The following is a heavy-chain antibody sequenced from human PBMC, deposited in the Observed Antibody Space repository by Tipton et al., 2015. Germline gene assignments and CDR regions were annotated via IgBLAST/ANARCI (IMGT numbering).Heavy chain of an antibody. Sequence: TLSLTCTVSGDSVSSGSYYWSWIRQPPGKGLEWIGYISYSGSTHYNPSFKSRVAISVDTSKNQFSLTLNSVTAADTAVYYCARDLEHGMDVWGQGTTVTVSS. CDR3: ARDLEHGMDV. V-gene: IGHV4-61*01. CDR2: ISYSGST. CDR1: GDSVSSGSYY. D-gene: IGHD5-24*01. J-gene: IGHJ6*02.